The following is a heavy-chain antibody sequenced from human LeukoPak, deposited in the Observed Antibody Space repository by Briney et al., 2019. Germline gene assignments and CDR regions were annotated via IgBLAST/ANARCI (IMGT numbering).Heavy chain of an antibody. CDR2: INHSGST. J-gene: IGHJ6*03. CDR1: GGSFSGYY. V-gene: IGHV4-34*01. CDR3: ARGDAKYYYYYYYIDV. D-gene: IGHD3-10*01. Sequence: SETLSLTCAVYGGSFSGYYWSWIRQPPGKGLEWIGEINHSGSTNYNPSLKSRVTISVDTSKNQFSLKLSSVTAADTAVYYCARGDAKYYYYYYYIDVWGKGTTVTVSS.